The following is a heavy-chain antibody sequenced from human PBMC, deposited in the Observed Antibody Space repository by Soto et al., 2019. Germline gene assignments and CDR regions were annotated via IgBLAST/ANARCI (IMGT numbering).Heavy chain of an antibody. CDR3: VRTSSRCLGGNGLVP. Sequence: ASVKVSGKASGYTCTSYGISWVREAPGQGLEWMGWISAYNANTNYAQKLQGRVTMTTDTYTSTAYMELRSLSSDDTAVYYCVRTSSRCLGGNGLVPWAREPKSPSPQ. D-gene: IGHD2-15*01. V-gene: IGHV1-18*04. J-gene: IGHJ5*02. CDR1: GYTCTSYG. CDR2: ISAYNANT.